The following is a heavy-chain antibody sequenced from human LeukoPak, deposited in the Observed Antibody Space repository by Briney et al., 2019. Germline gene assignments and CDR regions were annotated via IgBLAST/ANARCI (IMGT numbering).Heavy chain of an antibody. V-gene: IGHV3-48*04. CDR3: AREILANY. J-gene: IGHJ4*02. CDR2: ISSSSSTI. CDR1: GFTFSVYG. D-gene: IGHD2/OR15-2a*01. Sequence: GGSLRLSCAASGFTFSVYGMSWVRQTPGKGLEWVSYISSSSSTIYYADSVEGRFTISRDNAKNSLYLQMNSLRAEDTAVYYCAREILANYWGQGTLVTVSS.